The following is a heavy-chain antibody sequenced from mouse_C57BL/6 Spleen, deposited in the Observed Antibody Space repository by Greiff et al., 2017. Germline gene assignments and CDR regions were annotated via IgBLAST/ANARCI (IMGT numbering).Heavy chain of an antibody. CDR2: INPSNGGT. V-gene: IGHV1-53*01. CDR1: GYTFTSYW. Sequence: QVQLQQPGTELVKPGASVKLSCKASGYTFTSYWMHWVKQRPGQGLEWIGNINPSNGGTNYNEKFKSKATLTVDKSSSTAYMQLSSLTSEDSAVYYCERDSSDYVLYYYAMDYWGQGTSVTVSS. D-gene: IGHD3-2*02. J-gene: IGHJ4*01. CDR3: ERDSSDYVLYYYAMDY.